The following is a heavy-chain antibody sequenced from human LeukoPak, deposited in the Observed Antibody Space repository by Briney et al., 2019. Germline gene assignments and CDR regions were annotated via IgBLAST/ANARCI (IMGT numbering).Heavy chain of an antibody. D-gene: IGHD6-13*01. Sequence: GGSLRLSCAASGFTFDDYGMSWVRQAPGKGLEWVSGINWNGGTTGYADSVKGRFTISRDNAKNSLYLHMNSLRAEHTALYYCARDHESSNPTYWGQGTQVTVSS. V-gene: IGHV3-20*04. CDR2: INWNGGTT. CDR3: ARDHESSNPTY. CDR1: GFTFDDYG. J-gene: IGHJ4*02.